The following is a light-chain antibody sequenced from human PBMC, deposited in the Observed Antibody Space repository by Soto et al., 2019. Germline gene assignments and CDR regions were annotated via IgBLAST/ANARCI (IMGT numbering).Light chain of an antibody. CDR1: QSISSW. J-gene: IGKJ1*01. CDR3: LKDYDYPRT. CDR2: DDS. V-gene: IGKV1-5*01. Sequence: DIQMTQSPSTLSASVGDRGTITCRAGQSISSWLALFQQKPGKAPKILMYDDSSLPNGGPQRLSGSASGTDFTLTISRRQPEDFSAYYYLKDYDYPRTLGQGTKVDIK.